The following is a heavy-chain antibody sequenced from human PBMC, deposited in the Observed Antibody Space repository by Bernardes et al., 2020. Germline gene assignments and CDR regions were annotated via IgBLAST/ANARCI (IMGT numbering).Heavy chain of an antibody. V-gene: IGHV3-53*01. CDR2: IYSGGST. CDR3: ARQHLAVAGQSGAWFDP. CDR1: GFTVSSNY. Sequence: GGSLRLSCAASGFTVSSNYMSWVRQAPGKGLEWVSVIYSGGSTYYADSVKGRFTISRDNSKNTLYLQMNSLRAEDTAVYYCARQHLAVAGQSGAWFDPWGQGTLVTVSS. D-gene: IGHD6-19*01. J-gene: IGHJ5*02.